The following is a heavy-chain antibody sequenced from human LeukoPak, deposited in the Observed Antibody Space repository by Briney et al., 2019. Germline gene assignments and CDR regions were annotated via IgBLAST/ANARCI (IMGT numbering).Heavy chain of an antibody. J-gene: IGHJ5*02. D-gene: IGHD2-2*01. CDR3: ARDDGCTSISCRNNWYDP. V-gene: IGHV3-66*02. CDR1: GFIDNNNY. Sequence: GGSLTLFCAVSGFIDNNNYMIWLRQAPGKGLEGVSVIYRGGATYYADSVKGRFTISRDNSKNTLYLQMNSLRPEDTAVYYCARDDGCTSISCRNNWYDPWGRGTLVTVSS. CDR2: IYRGGAT.